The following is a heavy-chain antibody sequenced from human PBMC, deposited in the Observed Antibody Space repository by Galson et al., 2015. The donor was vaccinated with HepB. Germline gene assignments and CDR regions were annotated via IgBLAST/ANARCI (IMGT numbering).Heavy chain of an antibody. D-gene: IGHD2-15*01. J-gene: IGHJ6*02. CDR3: ARIQYCSGGSCYYYYGMDV. CDR1: GYTFTSYG. CDR2: ISAYNGNT. V-gene: IGHV1-18*04. Sequence: SVKVSCKASGYTFTSYGISWVRQAPGQGLEWMGWISAYNGNTNYAQKLQGRVTMTTDTSTSTAYMELRSLRSDDTAVYYCARIQYCSGGSCYYYYGMDVWGQGTTVTVSS.